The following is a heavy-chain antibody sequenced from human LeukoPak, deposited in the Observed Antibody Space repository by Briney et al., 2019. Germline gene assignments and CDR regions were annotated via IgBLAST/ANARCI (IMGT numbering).Heavy chain of an antibody. V-gene: IGHV3-23*01. J-gene: IGHJ5*02. CDR3: AKDGAQYSSGPECDP. CDR2: ISHDGMNA. Sequence: GGSLRLSCAASGLHFSGTAMSWVRQAPGKGLEWVSAISHDGMNAYYADSVKGRFTISRDNSKKTVSLEMSSLTAADTGVYYCAKDGAQYSSGPECDPRGQGAMVTVSP. D-gene: IGHD6-19*01. CDR1: GLHFSGTA.